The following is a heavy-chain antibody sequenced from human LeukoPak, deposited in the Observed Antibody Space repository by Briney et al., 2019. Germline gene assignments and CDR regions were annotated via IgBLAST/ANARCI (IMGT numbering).Heavy chain of an antibody. CDR2: IYYSGST. Sequence: SETLSLTCTVSGGSVSSGTYYWSWIRQPPGKGLEWIGYIYYSGSTNYNPSLKSRVTISMDTSKNQFSLKLSSVTAADTAVYYCVSLLGYNSGWYSDYWGQGTLVTVSS. J-gene: IGHJ4*02. D-gene: IGHD6-19*01. V-gene: IGHV4-61*01. CDR1: GGSVSSGTYY. CDR3: VSLLGYNSGWYSDY.